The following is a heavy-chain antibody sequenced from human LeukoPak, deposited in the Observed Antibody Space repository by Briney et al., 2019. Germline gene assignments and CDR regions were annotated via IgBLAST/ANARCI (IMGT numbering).Heavy chain of an antibody. CDR1: GFTFSGYA. CDR2: ISYDGTNK. CDR3: ARELRGVIGAVGV. Sequence: PGGSLRLSCAASGFTFSGYAVHWVRQAPGKGLDWVAVISYDGTNKHYADSVKGRFTISRDNSKNTLQLHMNSLRAEDTALYYCARELRGVIGAVGVWGLGTMVTVSS. D-gene: IGHD3-10*01. J-gene: IGHJ3*01. V-gene: IGHV3-30-3*01.